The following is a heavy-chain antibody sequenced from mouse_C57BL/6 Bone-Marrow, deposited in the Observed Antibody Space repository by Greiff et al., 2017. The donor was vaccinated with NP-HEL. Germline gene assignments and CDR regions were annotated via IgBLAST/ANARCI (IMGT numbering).Heavy chain of an antibody. Sequence: EVQLQESEGGLVQPGSSMKLSCTASGFTFSDYYMAWVRQVPEKGLEWVANINYDGSSTYYLDSLKSRFIISRDNAKNILYLQMSSLKSEDTATYYCARDSNYPYYAMDYWGQGTSVTVSS. V-gene: IGHV5-16*01. J-gene: IGHJ4*01. D-gene: IGHD2-5*01. CDR1: GFTFSDYY. CDR3: ARDSNYPYYAMDY. CDR2: INYDGSST.